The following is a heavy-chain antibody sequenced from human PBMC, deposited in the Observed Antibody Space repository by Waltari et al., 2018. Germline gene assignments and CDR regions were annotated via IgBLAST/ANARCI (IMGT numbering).Heavy chain of an antibody. V-gene: IGHV4-34*01. Sequence: QVQLQQWGAGLLKPSETLSLTCAVYGGSFSGYYWSWIRQPPGKGLEWIGEINHSGSTNYNPSLKSRVTISVDTSKNQFSLKLSSVTAADTAVYYCARGRPGIAAAGIRYFDLWGRGTLVTVSS. D-gene: IGHD6-13*01. CDR2: INHSGST. J-gene: IGHJ2*01. CDR3: ARGRPGIAAAGIRYFDL. CDR1: GGSFSGYY.